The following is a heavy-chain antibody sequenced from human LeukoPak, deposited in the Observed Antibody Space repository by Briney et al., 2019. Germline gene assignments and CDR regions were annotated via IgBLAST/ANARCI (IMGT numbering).Heavy chain of an antibody. V-gene: IGHV3-21*01. CDR2: ISSSSSYI. Sequence: GGSLRLSCAASGFTFSSYSMNWVRQAPGKGLEWVSSISSSSSYIYYADSVKGRFTISRDNAKNSLYLQMNSLRAEDTAVYYCARDGGSLLWFGELLQGAYYYYYGMDVWGQRTTVTVSS. D-gene: IGHD3-10*01. CDR1: GFTFSSYS. J-gene: IGHJ6*02. CDR3: ARDGGSLLWFGELLQGAYYYYYGMDV.